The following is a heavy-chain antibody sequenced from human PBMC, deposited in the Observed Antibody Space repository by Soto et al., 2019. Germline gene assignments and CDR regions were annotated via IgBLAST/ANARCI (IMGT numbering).Heavy chain of an antibody. Sequence: PGGSLRLSCAASGFTFSDYYMSWIRQAPGKGLEWVSYISSSSSYTNYADSVKGRFTISRDNAKNSLYLQMNSLRAEDTAVYYCARDRNSYYSSWFDPWGQGTLVTVSS. J-gene: IGHJ5*02. CDR1: GFTFSDYY. V-gene: IGHV3-11*05. CDR2: ISSSSSYT. CDR3: ARDRNSYYSSWFDP. D-gene: IGHD3-22*01.